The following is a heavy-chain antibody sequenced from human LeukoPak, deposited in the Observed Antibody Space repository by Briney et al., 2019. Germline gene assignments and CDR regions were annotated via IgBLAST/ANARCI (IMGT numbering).Heavy chain of an antibody. J-gene: IGHJ6*02. CDR1: GGSISSYY. CDR2: IYYSGST. V-gene: IGHV4-59*01. D-gene: IGHD6-13*01. CDR3: ARAVAAADYYYYYYGMDV. Sequence: PSETLSLTCTVSGGSISSYYWSWIRQPPGKGLEWIGYIYYSGSTNYNPSLKSRVTISVDTSKNQFSLKLSSVTAADTAVYYCARAVAAADYYYYYYGMDVWGQGTTVTVSS.